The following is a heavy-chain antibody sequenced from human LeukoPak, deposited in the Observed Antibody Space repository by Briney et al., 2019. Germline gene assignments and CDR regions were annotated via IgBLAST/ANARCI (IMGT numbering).Heavy chain of an antibody. Sequence: GGSLRLSCAASGFTFSSYWMSWVRQAPGKGLEWVANMKYDGSEKDYVDSVKGRFTISRDNAKNSLYLQMNSLRAEDTAVYYCARDPGDGPYGDPDADYYYYYMDVWGKGTTVTVSS. CDR3: ARDPGDGPYGDPDADYYYYYMDV. CDR1: GFTFSSYW. V-gene: IGHV3-7*01. CDR2: MKYDGSEK. J-gene: IGHJ6*03. D-gene: IGHD4-17*01.